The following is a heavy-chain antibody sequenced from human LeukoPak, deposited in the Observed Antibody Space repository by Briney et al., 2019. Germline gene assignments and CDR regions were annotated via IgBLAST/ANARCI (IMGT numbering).Heavy chain of an antibody. CDR1: GYTFTSYA. V-gene: IGHV7-4-1*02. D-gene: IGHD3-10*01. J-gene: IGHJ5*02. Sequence: ASVKVSCKASGYTFTSYAMNWVRQAPGQGLEWMGWINTNTGNPTYAQGFTGRFVFSLDTSVSTAYLQISSLKAEDTAVYYCASSDYYGSDGPMVWFDPWGQGTLVTVSS. CDR2: INTNTGNP. CDR3: ASSDYYGSDGPMVWFDP.